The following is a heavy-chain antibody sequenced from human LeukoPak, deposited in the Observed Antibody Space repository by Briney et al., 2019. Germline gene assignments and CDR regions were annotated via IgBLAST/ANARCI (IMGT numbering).Heavy chain of an antibody. V-gene: IGHV3-9*01. CDR1: GFTFDDYA. CDR3: ARGQYYNLDY. J-gene: IGHJ4*02. Sequence: PGGSLRLSCAASGFTFDDYAMHWVRQAPGKGLEWVSGISWNSGSIGYADSVKGRFTISRDNAKNSLYLQMNSLRAEDTAVYYCARGQYYNLDYWGQGTLVTVSS. D-gene: IGHD1-14*01. CDR2: ISWNSGSI.